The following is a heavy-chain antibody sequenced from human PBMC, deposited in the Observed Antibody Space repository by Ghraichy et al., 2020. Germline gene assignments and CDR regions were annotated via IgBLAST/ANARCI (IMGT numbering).Heavy chain of an antibody. CDR1: GFTFSNAW. Sequence: GSLRLSCAASGFTFSNAWMSWVRQAPGKGLEGVGRIKSKTDGGTTDYAAPVKGRFTISRDDLKNTLYLQMNSLKTEETAVYYCTTGTPVRAATSAGYWGQGTLVTVSS. D-gene: IGHD1-26*01. J-gene: IGHJ4*02. V-gene: IGHV3-15*01. CDR3: TTGTPVRAATSAGY. CDR2: IKSKTDGGTT.